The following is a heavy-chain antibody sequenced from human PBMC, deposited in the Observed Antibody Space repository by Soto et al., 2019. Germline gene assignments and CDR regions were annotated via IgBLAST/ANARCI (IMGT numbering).Heavy chain of an antibody. CDR2: ISSSGSTI. V-gene: IGHV3-48*04. D-gene: IGHD2-2*01. Sequence: PGGSLRLSCAASGFTFSSYGMHWVRQAPGKGLEWVSYISSSGSTIYYADSVKGRFTISRDNAKNSLYLQMNSLRAEDTAVYYCARDRVPAALDVWGQGTTVTVSS. CDR1: GFTFSSYG. J-gene: IGHJ6*02. CDR3: ARDRVPAALDV.